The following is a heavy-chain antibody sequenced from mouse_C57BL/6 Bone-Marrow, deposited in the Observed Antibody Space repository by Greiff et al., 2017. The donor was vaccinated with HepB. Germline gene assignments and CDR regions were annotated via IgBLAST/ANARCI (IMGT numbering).Heavy chain of an antibody. V-gene: IGHV5-15*01. D-gene: IGHD1-1*01. J-gene: IGHJ4*01. Sequence: EVHLVESGGGLVQPGGSLKLSCAASGFTFSDYGMAWVRQAPRKGPEWVAFISNLAYSIYYADTVTGRFTISRENAKNTLYLEMSSLSSEDTAMYYCARLYYYGSSPYAMDYWGQGTSVTVSS. CDR2: ISNLAYSI. CDR1: GFTFSDYG. CDR3: ARLYYYGSSPYAMDY.